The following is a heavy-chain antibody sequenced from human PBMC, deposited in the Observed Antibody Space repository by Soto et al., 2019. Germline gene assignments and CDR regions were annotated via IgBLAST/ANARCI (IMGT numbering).Heavy chain of an antibody. J-gene: IGHJ4*02. CDR2: IWYDGSNK. CDR3: ARDGSGSYYDYYFDY. V-gene: IGHV3-33*01. D-gene: IGHD3-10*01. CDR1: GFTFSSYG. Sequence: QVQLVESGGGVVQPGRSLRLSCAASGFTFSSYGMHWVRQAPGKGLEWVAVIWYDGSNKYYADSVKGRFTISRDNSKNTLYLQMNSLRAEDTAVYYCARDGSGSYYDYYFDYWGQGTLVTVSS.